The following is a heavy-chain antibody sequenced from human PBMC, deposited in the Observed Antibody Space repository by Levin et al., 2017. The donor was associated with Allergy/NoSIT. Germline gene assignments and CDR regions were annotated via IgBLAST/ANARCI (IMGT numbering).Heavy chain of an antibody. CDR3: AKDLVMYNSGVSFDF. CDR2: VNSNGGST. V-gene: IGHV3-23*01. CDR1: GFTFFSYA. D-gene: IGHD2-8*02. J-gene: IGHJ4*02. Sequence: AGESLKISCAASGFTFFSYAMTWVRQAPGKGLEWVSTVNSNGGSTYYADSVKGRFTISRDNSKNTLFLQMNALRAEDTAVYYCAKDLVMYNSGVSFDFWGQGILVTVSS.